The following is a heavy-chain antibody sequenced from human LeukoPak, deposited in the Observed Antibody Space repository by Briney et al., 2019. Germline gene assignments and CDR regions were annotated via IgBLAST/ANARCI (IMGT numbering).Heavy chain of an antibody. J-gene: IGHJ4*02. D-gene: IGHD6-19*01. CDR1: GFTLRSYV. V-gene: IGHV3-21*01. Sequence: PGGSLRLSCVASGFTLRSYVMNWVRQTPGKGLEWVSSISSRSSYIDYADSLKGRFTISRDNAKNSLYLQMNSLRAEDTAVYYCARGKEPVAGSLSHFDYWGQGTLVTVSS. CDR3: ARGKEPVAGSLSHFDY. CDR2: ISSRSSYI.